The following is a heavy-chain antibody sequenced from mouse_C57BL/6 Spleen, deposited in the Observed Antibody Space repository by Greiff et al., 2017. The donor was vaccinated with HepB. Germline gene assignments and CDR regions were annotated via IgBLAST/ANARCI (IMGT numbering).Heavy chain of an antibody. D-gene: IGHD1-1*02. Sequence: EVKLMESGGGLVKPGGSLKLSCAASGFTFSSYAMSWVRQTPEKRLEWVATISDGGSYTYYPDNVKGRFTISRDNAKNNLYLQMSHLKSEDTAMYYCARDGDGGTWFAYWGQGTLVTVSA. J-gene: IGHJ3*01. V-gene: IGHV5-4*01. CDR3: ARDGDGGTWFAY. CDR1: GFTFSSYA. CDR2: ISDGGSYT.